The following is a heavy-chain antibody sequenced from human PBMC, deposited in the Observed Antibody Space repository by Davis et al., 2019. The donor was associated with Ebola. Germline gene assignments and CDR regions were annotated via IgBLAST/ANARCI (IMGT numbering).Heavy chain of an antibody. Sequence: GGSLRLSCAASGITFSNAWMSWVRQAPGKGLEWVGRVKSKTDGGTTDYGAPVKGRFTISRDDSKNTLYLQMNSLKTEDTAVYYCTTTGYRSGWTIDYWGQGTLVTVSS. CDR3: TTTGYRSGWTIDY. CDR1: GITFSNAW. CDR2: VKSKTDGGTT. J-gene: IGHJ4*02. D-gene: IGHD6-19*01. V-gene: IGHV3-15*01.